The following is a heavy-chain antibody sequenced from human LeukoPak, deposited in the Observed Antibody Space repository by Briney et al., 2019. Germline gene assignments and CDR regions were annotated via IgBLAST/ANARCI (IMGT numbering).Heavy chain of an antibody. CDR3: ARSYGDYVAYFQH. V-gene: IGHV1-2*02. J-gene: IGHJ1*01. CDR1: GYTFTGYY. CDR2: INPNSGGT. D-gene: IGHD4-17*01. Sequence: ASVKVSCKATGYTFTGYYMHWERQAPGQGLEWLGWINPNSGGTNYAQKFQGRVTMTRDTSISTAYMELSRLRSDDTAVYYCARSYGDYVAYFQHWGQGTLVTVSS.